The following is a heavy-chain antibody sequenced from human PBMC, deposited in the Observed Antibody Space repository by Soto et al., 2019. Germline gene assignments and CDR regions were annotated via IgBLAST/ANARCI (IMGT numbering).Heavy chain of an antibody. Sequence: QVQLVQPGAEMMKPGASMKVSCKASGDTFSRHYVHWVRQAPGQGLEWMGRINPSGGDTTYAPEIPARIPITSDPSTASVFMALSSLSSVATAVYSCATRVTGDFDVWGQGTTVVVS. CDR3: ATRVTGDFDV. V-gene: IGHV1-46*03. CDR1: GDTFSRHY. J-gene: IGHJ6*01. D-gene: IGHD3-3*01. CDR2: INPSGGDT.